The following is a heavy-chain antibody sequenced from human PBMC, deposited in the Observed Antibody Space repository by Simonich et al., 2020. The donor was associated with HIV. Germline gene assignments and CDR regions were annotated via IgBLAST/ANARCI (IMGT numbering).Heavy chain of an antibody. CDR2: IYWNDAK. CDR3: AHSPGGGSGSYYNYFDY. J-gene: IGHJ4*02. Sequence: QITLKESGPTLVKPTQTLTLTCTFSGFSLSTSGVGVGWIRQPPGKALEWLALIYWNDAKRYSPALKSRLTITKDPSKNHVVLTMTNMDPVDTATYYCAHSPGGGSGSYYNYFDYWGQGTLVTVSS. D-gene: IGHD3-10*01. V-gene: IGHV2-5*01. CDR1: GFSLSTSGVG.